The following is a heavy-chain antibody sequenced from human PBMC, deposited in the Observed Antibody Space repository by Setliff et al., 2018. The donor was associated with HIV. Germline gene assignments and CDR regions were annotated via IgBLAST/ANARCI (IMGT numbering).Heavy chain of an antibody. D-gene: IGHD1-26*01. Sequence: SVKVSCKAFGFTFSTSAVQWVRQSRGEPLEWIGWVAVGSGASNYAQKFQEGVTISTDISTSTAYMELSSLRSEDTALYYCAAGGGSRFSPNAFDIWGRGTVVTV. J-gene: IGHJ3*02. CDR2: VAVGSGAS. CDR1: GFTFSTSA. V-gene: IGHV1-58*01. CDR3: AAGGGSRFSPNAFDI.